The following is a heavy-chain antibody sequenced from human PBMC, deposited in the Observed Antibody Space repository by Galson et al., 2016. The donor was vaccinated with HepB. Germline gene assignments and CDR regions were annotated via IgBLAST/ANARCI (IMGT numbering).Heavy chain of an antibody. CDR2: ISFSGTT. CDR3: ATLSRGADRYFDY. CDR1: GDSVNNEAYF. Sequence: SETLSLTCSVSGDSVNNEAYFWNWIRQPPGKGLEWIGFISFSGTTNYSPSFKSRISISLDTPKDQFSLRLSSVTAADTAIYYCATLSRGADRYFDYWGQGTLVTVSS. V-gene: IGHV4-61*08. D-gene: IGHD2-15*01. J-gene: IGHJ4*02.